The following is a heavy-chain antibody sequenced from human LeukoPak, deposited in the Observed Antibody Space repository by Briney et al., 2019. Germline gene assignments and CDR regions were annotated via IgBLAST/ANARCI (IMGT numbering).Heavy chain of an antibody. Sequence: PGGSLRLSCAASGFTFSSYSMNWVRQAPGKGLEWVAVISYDGSNKCYAHSVKGRFTISRDNAKNSLYLQMNSLRAEDTAVYYCARGLKIGDAFDIWGQGTMVTVSS. J-gene: IGHJ3*02. CDR1: GFTFSSYS. V-gene: IGHV3-30*03. CDR3: ARGLKIGDAFDI. D-gene: IGHD3-16*01. CDR2: ISYDGSNK.